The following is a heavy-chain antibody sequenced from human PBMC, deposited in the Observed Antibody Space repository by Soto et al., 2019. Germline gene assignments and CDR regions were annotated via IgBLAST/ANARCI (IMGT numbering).Heavy chain of an antibody. CDR3: TRGLRFLEWVGHFEP. CDR2: ISAYNGNT. D-gene: IGHD3-3*01. J-gene: IGHJ5*02. CDR1: GYTFTSYG. V-gene: IGHV1-18*01. Sequence: ASVKVSCKASGYTFTSYGISWVRQAPGQGLEWMGWISAYNGNTNYAQKLQGRVTMTTDTSTSTAYMELRSLSSVTAADTAVYYCTRGLRFLEWVGHFEPRGQGTLVTVSS.